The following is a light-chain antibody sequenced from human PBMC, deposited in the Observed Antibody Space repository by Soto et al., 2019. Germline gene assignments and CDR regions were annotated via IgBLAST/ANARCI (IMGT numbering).Light chain of an antibody. CDR1: LSVANSQ. Sequence: EIVLTPSPGTLSLSPGERATLSCRASLSVANSQLVWYQQKPGQAPRLLIYDASNRAPGIPARFSGGGSGTDFTLTISSLEPEDFAVYYCQQRTNWPITFGQGTRLEIK. J-gene: IGKJ5*01. V-gene: IGKV3-11*01. CDR2: DAS. CDR3: QQRTNWPIT.